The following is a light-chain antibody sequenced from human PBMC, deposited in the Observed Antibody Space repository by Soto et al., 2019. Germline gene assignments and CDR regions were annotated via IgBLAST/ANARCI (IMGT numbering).Light chain of an antibody. V-gene: IGKV1-39*01. CDR1: QNIAGY. CDR3: QQSYITPYT. J-gene: IGKJ2*01. Sequence: DIQMTQSPSSLSVSVGDRVTITCRASQNIAGYLNWYQQKPGKAPKLLIYGSSNLQSGVPLTFSGSGSGTDFTLTISSLQPEDFATYYCQQSYITPYTFGQGTKLEIK. CDR2: GSS.